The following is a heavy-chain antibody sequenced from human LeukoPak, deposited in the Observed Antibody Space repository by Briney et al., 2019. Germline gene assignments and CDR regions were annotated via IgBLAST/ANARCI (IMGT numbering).Heavy chain of an antibody. D-gene: IGHD3-3*01. CDR1: GYTFTSYA. Sequence: ASVNVSCKASGYTFTSYAMHWVRQAPGQRLEWMGWINAGNGNTKYSQKFQGRVTITRDTSASTAYMELSSLRSEDTAVYYCARSPGIYYDFWSGYQKSFYFDYWGQGTLVTVSS. V-gene: IGHV1-3*01. CDR3: ARSPGIYYDFWSGYQKSFYFDY. CDR2: INAGNGNT. J-gene: IGHJ4*02.